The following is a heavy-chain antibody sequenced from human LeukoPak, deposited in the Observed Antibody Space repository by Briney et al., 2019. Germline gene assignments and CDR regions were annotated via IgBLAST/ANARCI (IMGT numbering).Heavy chain of an antibody. CDR2: FSSDGSHI. V-gene: IGHV3-30*04. CDR1: GFTFSSYA. Sequence: PGGSLRLSCAASGFTFSSYAMHWVRQAPGKGLEWVALFSSDGSHIYYGDSVKGRFTISRDNSKNTLYLQMNSLRAEDTAVYYCTRDSARRDGYNFDYWGQGTLVTVSS. CDR3: TRDSARRDGYNFDY. J-gene: IGHJ4*02. D-gene: IGHD5-24*01.